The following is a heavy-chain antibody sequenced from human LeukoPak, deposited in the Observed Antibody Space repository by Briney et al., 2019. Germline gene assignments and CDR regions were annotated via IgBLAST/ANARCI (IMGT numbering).Heavy chain of an antibody. CDR2: ISGSGGST. V-gene: IGHV3-23*01. CDR1: GFTFSSYA. Sequence: GGSLRLSCAASGFTFSSYAMSWVRQAPGKGLEWVSAISGSGGSTYYADSVKGRFTISRDNSKNTLYLQMNSLRAEDTAVYYCAKGSGDFWSGYYTHLSFDYWGQGTLVTVSS. J-gene: IGHJ4*02. CDR3: AKGSGDFWSGYYTHLSFDY. D-gene: IGHD3-3*01.